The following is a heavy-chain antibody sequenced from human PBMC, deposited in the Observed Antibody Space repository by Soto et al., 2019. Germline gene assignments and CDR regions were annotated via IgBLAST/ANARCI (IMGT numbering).Heavy chain of an antibody. V-gene: IGHV1-8*01. D-gene: IGHD3-10*01. J-gene: IGHJ6*02. CDR2: MNPNSGNT. CDR3: ARGLKENVLLWFGESLEPYYGMDV. Sequence: QVQLVQSGAEVKKPGASVKVSCKASGYTFTSYDINWVRQATGQGLEWMGWMNPNSGNTGYAQKFQGRVTMTRNTSISTAYMELSSLRSEDTAVYYCARGLKENVLLWFGESLEPYYGMDVWGQGTTVTVSS. CDR1: GYTFTSYD.